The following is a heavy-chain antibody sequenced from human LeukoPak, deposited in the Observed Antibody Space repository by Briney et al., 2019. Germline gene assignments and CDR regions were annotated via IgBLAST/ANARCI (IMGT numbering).Heavy chain of an antibody. V-gene: IGHV3-7*05. Sequence: GVSLSLSCGASGFIYRRYCMTWVRQARGRAREGVANIKPDGSQKKHVASVKGRSTTSRNNTKNSLYLQMSSLRAEDTDVYYCATAIHGDSLQFDPWGQGTLVTVSS. J-gene: IGHJ5*02. CDR2: IKPDGSQK. D-gene: IGHD4-17*01. CDR3: ATAIHGDSLQFDP. CDR1: GFIYRRYC.